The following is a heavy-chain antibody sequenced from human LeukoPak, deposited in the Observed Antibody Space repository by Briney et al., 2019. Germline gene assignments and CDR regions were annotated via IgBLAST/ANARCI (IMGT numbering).Heavy chain of an antibody. Sequence: SETLSLTCAVYGGSFSGYYWSWIRQPPGKGLEWIGEINHSGSTNYNPSLKSRVTISVDTSKNQFSLKLSSVTAADTTVYYCVRRRGSGSYDYYYGMDVWGQGTTVTVSS. D-gene: IGHD1-26*01. CDR1: GGSFSGYY. CDR2: INHSGST. V-gene: IGHV4-34*01. J-gene: IGHJ6*02. CDR3: VRRRGSGSYDYYYGMDV.